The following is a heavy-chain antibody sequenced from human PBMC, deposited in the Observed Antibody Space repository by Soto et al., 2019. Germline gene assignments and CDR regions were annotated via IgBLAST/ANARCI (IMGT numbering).Heavy chain of an antibody. CDR2: INQSGST. CDR3: ARDPNANAFDI. J-gene: IGHJ3*02. CDR1: GASLSGVD. Sequence: SETLSLTCAVYGASLSGVDWSWVREPRGKGLEWMGEINQSGSTNYDPSLKSRVTISMDTSKNQFSLRLMSVTAADTAIYYCARDPNANAFDIWGRGTMVTVSS. V-gene: IGHV4-34*01.